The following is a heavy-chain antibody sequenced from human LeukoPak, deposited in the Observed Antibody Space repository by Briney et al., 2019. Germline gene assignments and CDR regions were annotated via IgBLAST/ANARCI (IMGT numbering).Heavy chain of an antibody. CDR3: AKEFAAVAGYYFDY. CDR1: GFTFSTYA. CDR2: ISGSGGST. V-gene: IGHV3-23*01. Sequence: GGSLRLSCAASGFTFSTYAMSWVRQAPGKGLQWVSVISGSGGSTYYADSVKGRFTISRDNSKNTLYLQMNSLRAEDTAVYYCAKEFAAVAGYYFDYWGQGTLVTVSS. J-gene: IGHJ4*02. D-gene: IGHD6-19*01.